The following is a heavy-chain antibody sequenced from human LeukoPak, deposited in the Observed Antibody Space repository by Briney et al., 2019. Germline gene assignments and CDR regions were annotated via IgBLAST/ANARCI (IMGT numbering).Heavy chain of an antibody. CDR2: INPNSGGT. V-gene: IGHV1-2*02. D-gene: IGHD3-16*01. CDR1: GYTFTGYY. CDR3: ARVSPYLGGSDY. J-gene: IGHJ4*02. Sequence: ASVKVSCKASGYTFTGYYMHWVRQAPGQGLEWMGWINPNSGGTNYAQKFQGRVTMTRDTSISTAYMELSRLRSDDTAVYYCARVSPYLGGSDYWGQGTPVTVSS.